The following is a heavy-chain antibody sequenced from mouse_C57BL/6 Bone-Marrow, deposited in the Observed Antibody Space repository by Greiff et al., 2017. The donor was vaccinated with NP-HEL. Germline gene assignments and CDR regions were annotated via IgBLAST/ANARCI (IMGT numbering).Heavy chain of an antibody. CDR3: ARHGDYFGSGYGYFDV. J-gene: IGHJ1*03. V-gene: IGHV1-62-2*01. D-gene: IGHD1-1*01. CDR2: FYPGSGSI. CDR1: GYTFTEYT. Sequence: QVHVKQSGAELVKPGASVKLSCKASGYTFTEYTIHWVKQRSGQGLEWIGWFYPGSGSIKYNEKFKDKATLTADKSSSTDYMDLSRLTSEDAAVYFDARHGDYFGSGYGYFDVWGTGTTVTVSS.